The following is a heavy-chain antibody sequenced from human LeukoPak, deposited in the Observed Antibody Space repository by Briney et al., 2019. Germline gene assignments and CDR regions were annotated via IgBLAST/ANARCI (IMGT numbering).Heavy chain of an antibody. CDR3: AREGYSYGYYMDV. Sequence: PGGSLRLSCAASGFTFSSYSMNWVRQAPGKGLEWVSSISSSSSYIYYADSVKGRFTISRDNSKNTLYLQMNSLRAEDTAVYYCAREGYSYGYYMDVWGKGTTVTVSS. D-gene: IGHD5-18*01. V-gene: IGHV3-21*01. J-gene: IGHJ6*03. CDR1: GFTFSSYS. CDR2: ISSSSSYI.